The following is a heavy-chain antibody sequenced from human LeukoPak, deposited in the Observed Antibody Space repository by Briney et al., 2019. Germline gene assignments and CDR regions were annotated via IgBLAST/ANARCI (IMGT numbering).Heavy chain of an antibody. CDR1: GFTFSSYS. J-gene: IGHJ3*02. CDR3: ARDSDSGYEELGAFDI. D-gene: IGHD5-12*01. CDR2: ISSSSSYI. V-gene: IGHV3-21*01. Sequence: GGSLRLSCAASGFTFSSYSMNWVRQAPGKGLEWVSSISSSSSYIYYADSVKGRFTISRDNAKNSLYLQMNSLRAEDTAVYYCARDSDSGYEELGAFDIWGQGTMVTVSS.